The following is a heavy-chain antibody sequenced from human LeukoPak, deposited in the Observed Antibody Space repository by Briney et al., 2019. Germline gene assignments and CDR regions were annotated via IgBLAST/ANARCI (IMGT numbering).Heavy chain of an antibody. Sequence: SVKVSCKASGGTFSSYAISWVRQAPGQGLEWMGGIIPIFGTANYAQKFQGRVTITTDESTSTAYMELSSLRSEDTAVYYCAEEGEITIFGGVTPNWFEPWGQGTLVTVSS. V-gene: IGHV1-69*05. CDR2: IIPIFGTA. D-gene: IGHD3-3*01. CDR1: GGTFSSYA. J-gene: IGHJ5*02. CDR3: AEEGEITIFGGVTPNWFEP.